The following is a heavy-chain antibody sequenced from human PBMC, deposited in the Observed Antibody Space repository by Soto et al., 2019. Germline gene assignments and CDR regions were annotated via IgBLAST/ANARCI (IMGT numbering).Heavy chain of an antibody. CDR1: GFTFSTFW. D-gene: IGHD3-10*01. Sequence: GGSLRLSCEASGFTFSTFWMHWVRQPPGKGLVWVSRINGDGTSTNYADSVKGRFTISRDNAKNTLYLQMNSLTAEDTAVYYCTRANYGSGSNYYYGLDVWGQGTTVTVSS. J-gene: IGHJ6*02. CDR3: TRANYGSGSNYYYGLDV. CDR2: INGDGTST. V-gene: IGHV3-74*01.